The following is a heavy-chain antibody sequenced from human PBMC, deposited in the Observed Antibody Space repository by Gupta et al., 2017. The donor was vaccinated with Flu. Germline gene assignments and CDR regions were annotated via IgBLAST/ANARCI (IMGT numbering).Heavy chain of an antibody. J-gene: IGHJ6*02. D-gene: IGHD6-13*01. V-gene: IGHV1-2*02. Sequence: QVQLVQSGAEVKKPGASVKVSCKASGYTFTGYYMHWVRQAPGQGLEWLGGINPNRGGKNNAQKFQGRGTMTRETSISRPYRGLSGLGSEDRAGYYCGGGGSRSWRGGGYYYYGMDVWGQGTTVTVSS. CDR3: GGGGSRSWRGGGYYYYGMDV. CDR2: INPNRGGK. CDR1: GYTFTGYY.